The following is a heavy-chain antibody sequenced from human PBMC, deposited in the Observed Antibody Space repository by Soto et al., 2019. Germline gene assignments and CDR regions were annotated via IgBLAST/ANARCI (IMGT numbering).Heavy chain of an antibody. V-gene: IGHV3-11*01. D-gene: IGHD1-7*01. CDR3: ARGVTGTTYNFDY. CDR1: GFTFSDYY. J-gene: IGHJ4*02. Sequence: GGSLRLSCAASGFTFSDYYMSWIRQAPGKGLEWVSYISSSATSRTIYYADSVKGRFTISRDNAKNSLYLQMSSLIAEDTAVYYCARGVTGTTYNFDYWGQGTLVTVSS. CDR2: ISSSATSRTI.